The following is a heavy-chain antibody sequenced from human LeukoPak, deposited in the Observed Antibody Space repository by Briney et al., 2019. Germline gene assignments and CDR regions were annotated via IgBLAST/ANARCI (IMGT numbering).Heavy chain of an antibody. V-gene: IGHV1-69*05. D-gene: IGHD2-15*01. Sequence: ASVKVSCQASGGTFSSYAISWVRQAPGQGLEWMGRIIPIFGTANYAQKFQGRVTITTDESTSTAYMELSSLRSEDTAVYYCARGVVVVVADDAFVIWGQGTMVTVSS. J-gene: IGHJ3*02. CDR2: IIPIFGTA. CDR3: ARGVVVVVADDAFVI. CDR1: GGTFSSYA.